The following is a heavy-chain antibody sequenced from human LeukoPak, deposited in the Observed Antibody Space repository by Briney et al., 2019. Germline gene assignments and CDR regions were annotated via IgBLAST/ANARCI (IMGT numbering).Heavy chain of an antibody. J-gene: IGHJ6*03. V-gene: IGHV4-39*07. CDR3: ARGRYCSSTSCYSGYYYMDV. CDR2: IYYSGST. D-gene: IGHD2-2*01. Sequence: PSETLSLTCTVSGGSISGSSYYWGWIRQPPGKGLEWIGSIYYSGSTYYNPSLKSRVTISVDRSKNQFSLKLSSVTAADTAVYYCARGRYCSSTSCYSGYYYMDVWGKGTTVTVSS. CDR1: GGSISGSSYY.